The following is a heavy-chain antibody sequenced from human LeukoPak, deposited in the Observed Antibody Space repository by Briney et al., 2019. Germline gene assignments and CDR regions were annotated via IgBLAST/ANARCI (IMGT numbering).Heavy chain of an antibody. CDR1: GGSISSYY. Sequence: SETLSLTCTVSGGSISSYYWSWIRQPPGKGLEWIGYIYYSGSTNYNPSLKSRVTISVDTSKNQFSLKLSSVTAADTAVYYCARQLNSSSWKFGYYYYYGMDVWGQGTTVTVSS. V-gene: IGHV4-59*08. CDR2: IYYSGST. CDR3: ARQLNSSSWKFGYYYYYGMDV. J-gene: IGHJ6*02. D-gene: IGHD6-13*01.